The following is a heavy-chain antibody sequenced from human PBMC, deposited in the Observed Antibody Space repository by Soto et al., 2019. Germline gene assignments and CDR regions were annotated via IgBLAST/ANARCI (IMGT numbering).Heavy chain of an antibody. CDR3: ARISCKGGSCYFDFDH. Sequence: QVQLVQSGAEVKQPGTSVKVSCQASGYSFKDHYMHWVRQAPGRGLEWVGIINPSGEHTNYAQQFRGRVAMTRDTSTSTAYMELRSLRSEDTAVYFCARISCKGGSCYFDFDHWGQGTLDTVSS. CDR1: GYSFKDHY. CDR2: INPSGEHT. V-gene: IGHV1-46*02. D-gene: IGHD2-15*01. J-gene: IGHJ4*02.